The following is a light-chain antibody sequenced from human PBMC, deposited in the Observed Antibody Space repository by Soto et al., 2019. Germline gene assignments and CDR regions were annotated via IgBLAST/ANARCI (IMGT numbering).Light chain of an antibody. J-gene: IGLJ3*02. Sequence: HSVLTQPDSLYESPGQSINISCTGTSSDVGAYNYVSWYQQHPGKAPKRMIYEVSNRPSGVSDRCSGSRSGNTASLTISGLQSEDESDYYCSSYTSSSTWVFGGGTKLTVL. V-gene: IGLV2-14*01. CDR1: SSDVGAYNY. CDR3: SSYTSSSTWV. CDR2: EVS.